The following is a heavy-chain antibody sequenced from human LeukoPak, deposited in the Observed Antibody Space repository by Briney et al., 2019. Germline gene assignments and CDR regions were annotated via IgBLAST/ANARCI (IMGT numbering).Heavy chain of an antibody. CDR1: GGTFSSYA. CDR3: ARVEWLRSDYNSYMDV. V-gene: IGHV1-69*05. Sequence: GASVKVSCKASGGTFSSYAISWVRQAPGQGLEWMGGIIPIFGTANYAQKFQGRVTITTDESTSTAYMELSSLRSEDTAVYYCARVEWLRSDYNSYMDVWGKGPTVTVSS. D-gene: IGHD5-12*01. J-gene: IGHJ6*03. CDR2: IIPIFGTA.